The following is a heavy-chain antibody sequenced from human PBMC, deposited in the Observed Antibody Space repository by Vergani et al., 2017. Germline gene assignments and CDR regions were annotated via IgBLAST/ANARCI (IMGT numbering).Heavy chain of an antibody. CDR3: ARVRQWLVLYDAFDI. Sequence: EVQLVESGGGLVQPGGSLRLSCAASGFTFSSYSMNWVRQAPGKGLEWVSSISSSSSYIYYADSVKGRFTISRDNAKNSLYLQMNSLRAEDTAVYYCARVRQWLVLYDAFDIWGQGTMVTVSS. D-gene: IGHD6-19*01. J-gene: IGHJ3*02. V-gene: IGHV3-21*01. CDR2: ISSSSSYI. CDR1: GFTFSSYS.